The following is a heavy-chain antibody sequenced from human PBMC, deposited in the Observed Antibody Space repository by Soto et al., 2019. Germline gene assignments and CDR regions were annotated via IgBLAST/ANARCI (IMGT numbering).Heavy chain of an antibody. CDR3: ARDLGSGYYLDAFDI. D-gene: IGHD3-22*01. CDR1: GFTFSSYG. CDR2: IWYDGSNK. J-gene: IGHJ3*02. V-gene: IGHV3-33*01. Sequence: LRLSCAASGFTFSSYGMHWVRQAPGKGLEWVAVIWYDGSNKYYADSVKGRFTISRDNSKNTLYLQMNSLRAEDTAVYYCARDLGSGYYLDAFDIWGQGTMVTVSS.